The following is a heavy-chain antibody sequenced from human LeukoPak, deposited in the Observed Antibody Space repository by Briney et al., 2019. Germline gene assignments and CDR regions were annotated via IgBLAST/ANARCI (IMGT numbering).Heavy chain of an antibody. D-gene: IGHD4-23*01. Sequence: SETLSLTCAVYGGSFSGYYWSWIRQPPGKGLEWIGEINHSGSTNYNPSLKSRVTMSVDTSKNQFSLNLSSVTAADTAVYYRARCSRGGRFDYWGQETLVTVSS. CDR3: ARCSRGGRFDY. V-gene: IGHV4-34*01. CDR1: GGSFSGYY. J-gene: IGHJ4*02. CDR2: INHSGST.